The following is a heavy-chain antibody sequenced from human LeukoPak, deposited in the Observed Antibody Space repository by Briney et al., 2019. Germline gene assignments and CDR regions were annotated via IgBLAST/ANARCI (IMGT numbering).Heavy chain of an antibody. Sequence: GGSLRLSCAASGFTFSSYSMNWVRQAPGKGLEWVSSISSSSSYIYYADSVKGRFTISRDNAKNSPYLQMNSLRAEDTAVYYCATYCSGGSCYSLEDYWGQGTLVTVSS. D-gene: IGHD2-15*01. V-gene: IGHV3-21*01. CDR2: ISSSSSYI. J-gene: IGHJ4*02. CDR3: ATYCSGGSCYSLEDY. CDR1: GFTFSSYS.